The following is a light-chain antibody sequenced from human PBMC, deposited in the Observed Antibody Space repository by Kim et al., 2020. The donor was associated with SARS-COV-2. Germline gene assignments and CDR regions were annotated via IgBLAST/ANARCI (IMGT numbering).Light chain of an antibody. V-gene: IGLV1-44*01. CDR1: RSFFGTNI. CDR3: VAWDVSLSLYV. CDR2: SDN. J-gene: IGLJ1*01. Sequence: QSVLTQPPSTSGTPGQTVTISCSGSRSFFGTNIVSWYQKFPGTAPKLLVFSDNQRPSGVPDRFSASESDTSATLALSGLRSEDEADYYCVAWDVSLSLYVFGTGTKVTVL.